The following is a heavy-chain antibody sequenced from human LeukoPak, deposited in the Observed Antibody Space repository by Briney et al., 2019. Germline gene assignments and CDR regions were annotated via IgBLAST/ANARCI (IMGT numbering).Heavy chain of an antibody. V-gene: IGHV1-8*03. CDR1: GYTFTGYY. Sequence: ASVKVSCKASGYTFTGYYMHWVRQAPGQGLEWMGWMNPNSGNTGYAQKFQGRVTITRNTSISTAYMELSSLRSEDTAVYYCARARSYDILTGYYKYYFDYWGQGTLVTVSS. J-gene: IGHJ4*02. CDR2: MNPNSGNT. CDR3: ARARSYDILTGYYKYYFDY. D-gene: IGHD3-9*01.